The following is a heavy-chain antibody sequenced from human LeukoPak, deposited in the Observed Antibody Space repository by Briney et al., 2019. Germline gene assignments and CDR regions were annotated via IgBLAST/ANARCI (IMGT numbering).Heavy chain of an antibody. V-gene: IGHV3-23*01. CDR3: AALSGSYSNFDY. CDR2: ISGSGGST. J-gene: IGHJ4*02. CDR1: GFTFSSYG. Sequence: GGSLRLSRAASGFTFSSYGMSWVRPAPGKGLEWVSAISGSGGSTYYADSVKGRFTISRDNSKNTLYLQMNSLRAEDTAVYYCAALSGSYSNFDYWGQGTLVTVSS. D-gene: IGHD1-26*01.